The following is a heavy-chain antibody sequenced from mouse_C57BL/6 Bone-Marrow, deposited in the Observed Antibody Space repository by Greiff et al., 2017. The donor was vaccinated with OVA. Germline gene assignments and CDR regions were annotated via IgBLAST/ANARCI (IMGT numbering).Heavy chain of an antibody. CDR1: GFSLTSYG. D-gene: IGHD2-1*01. Sequence: VKLMESGPGLVAPSQSLSITCTVSGFSLTSYGVHWVRQPPGKGLEWLVVIWSDGSTTYNSALKPRLSISKDNSKSQVFLKMNSLHTDDTAMYYCARHKGNYEAMDYWGQGTSVTVSS. V-gene: IGHV2-6-1*01. CDR2: IWSDGST. J-gene: IGHJ4*01. CDR3: ARHKGNYEAMDY.